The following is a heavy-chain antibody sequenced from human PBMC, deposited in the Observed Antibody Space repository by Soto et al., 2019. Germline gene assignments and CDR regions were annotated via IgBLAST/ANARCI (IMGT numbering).Heavy chain of an antibody. CDR2: IISSGAK. CDR1: GLSITDSEMG. J-gene: IGHJ5*02. Sequence: QVTLKESGPVLVKPTETLTLRCTVSGLSITDSEMGVSWIRQPPGQLLEWLAHIISSGAKSYRTFRKSTLAISKDTSNSEIVLTMTNMDPADTATYYCARRRLAVAVSPWFDPWGQGIPVTVSS. CDR3: ARRRLAVAVSPWFDP. V-gene: IGHV2-26*01.